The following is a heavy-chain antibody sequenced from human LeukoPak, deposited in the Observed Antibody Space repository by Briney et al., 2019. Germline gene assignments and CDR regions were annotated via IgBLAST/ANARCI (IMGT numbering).Heavy chain of an antibody. D-gene: IGHD6-13*01. CDR1: GFTFSSYS. V-gene: IGHV3-21*01. CDR2: ISSSGSYI. Sequence: GGSLRLSCAASGFTFSSYSMNWVRQAPGKGLEWVSSISSSGSYIYYADLLKGRFIISRDNAKNSLYLQMNSLRAEDTAVYYCALSSGSWDWFDPWGQATLVTVST. J-gene: IGHJ5*02. CDR3: ALSSGSWDWFDP.